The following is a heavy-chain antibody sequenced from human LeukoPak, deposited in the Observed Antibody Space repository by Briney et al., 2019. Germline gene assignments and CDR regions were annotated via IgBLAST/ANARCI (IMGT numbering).Heavy chain of an antibody. D-gene: IGHD1-26*01. CDR2: ISSSSSYI. J-gene: IGHJ4*02. V-gene: IGHV3-21*01. Sequence: GGSLRLSCAASGFTFSSYSMNWVRQAPGKGLEWVSSISSSSSYIYYADPVKGRFTISRDNAKNTVHLQMNSLRAEDTAVYYCASPPYSETYFVYYWGQGTLVTVSS. CDR1: GFTFSSYS. CDR3: ASPPYSETYFVYY.